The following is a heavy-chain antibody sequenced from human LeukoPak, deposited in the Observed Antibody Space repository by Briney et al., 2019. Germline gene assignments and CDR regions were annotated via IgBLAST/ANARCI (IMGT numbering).Heavy chain of an antibody. CDR1: GYSFTNYG. J-gene: IGHJ3*02. CDR2: ISAYNGNT. CDR3: ASGGGDDTSGYYDAFDI. V-gene: IGHV1-18*01. Sequence: GASVKVSWKASGYSFTNYGISWVRQAPGQGLEWMGWISAYNGNTNYAPRLQGRVTMTTDTSTRTAYMELRSLRSDDTAVYFCASGGGDDTSGYYDAFDIWGQGTMVTVSS. D-gene: IGHD3-22*01.